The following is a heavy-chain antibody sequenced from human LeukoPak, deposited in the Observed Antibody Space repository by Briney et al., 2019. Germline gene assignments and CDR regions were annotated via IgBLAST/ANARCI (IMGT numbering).Heavy chain of an antibody. CDR3: TRNAFDM. V-gene: IGHV3-7*01. CDR1: GFTFSSYW. J-gene: IGHJ3*02. Sequence: GGSLRLSCVASGFTFSSYWMSWVRQPPGKGLEWAANINQDGSEKNYVDSVKGRFTISRDNAKNSLYLQMNSLRAEDTAVYYCTRNAFDMWGQGTMVTVSS. CDR2: INQDGSEK.